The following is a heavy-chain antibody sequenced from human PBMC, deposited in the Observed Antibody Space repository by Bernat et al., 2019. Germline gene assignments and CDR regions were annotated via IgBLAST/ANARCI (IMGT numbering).Heavy chain of an antibody. CDR3: AKAENPEAPRFWSGYHRGYYYYYYMDV. J-gene: IGHJ6*03. V-gene: IGHV3-23*04. Sequence: EVQLVESGGGLVQPGGSLRLSCAASGFTFSSYAMSWARQAPGKGLEWVSAISGSGGSTYYADSVKGRFTISRDNSKNTLYLQMNSLRAEDTAVYYCAKAENPEAPRFWSGYHRGYYYYYYMDVWGKGTTVTVSS. D-gene: IGHD3-3*01. CDR2: ISGSGGST. CDR1: GFTFSSYA.